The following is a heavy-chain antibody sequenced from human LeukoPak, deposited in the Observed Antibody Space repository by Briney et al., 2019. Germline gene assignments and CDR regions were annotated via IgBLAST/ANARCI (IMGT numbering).Heavy chain of an antibody. Sequence: GGSLRLSCVASGFTFSSYGMHWVRQAPGKGLEWVAFIRCDGSNKYYADSVKGRFTISRDNSKNTLYLQMNSLRAEDTAVYFCAKDKDPWKSTSISDFDYWGQGTLVTVSS. CDR2: IRCDGSNK. J-gene: IGHJ4*02. V-gene: IGHV3-30*02. D-gene: IGHD1-1*01. CDR3: AKDKDPWKSTSISDFDY. CDR1: GFTFSSYG.